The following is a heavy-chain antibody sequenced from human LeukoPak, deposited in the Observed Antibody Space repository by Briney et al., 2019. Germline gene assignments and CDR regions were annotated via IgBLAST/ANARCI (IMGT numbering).Heavy chain of an antibody. V-gene: IGHV3-30*03. CDR2: ISYDGSNK. J-gene: IGHJ3*02. CDR3: ARDRHDYGDYDRDDAFDI. D-gene: IGHD4-17*01. Sequence: GGSLRLFRAASGFTFSTYGMHWVRQAPGKGLEWVAGISYDGSNKYYADSVKGRFTISRDNSKNTLYLQMNSLRAEDTAVYYCARDRHDYGDYDRDDAFDIWGQGTMVTVSS. CDR1: GFTFSTYG.